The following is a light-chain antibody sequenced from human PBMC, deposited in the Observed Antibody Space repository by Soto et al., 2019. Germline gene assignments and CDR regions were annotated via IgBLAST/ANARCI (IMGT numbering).Light chain of an antibody. V-gene: IGKV3-20*01. CDR3: QQFSSYPLT. Sequence: VLTQSPATLSLSPGDGATLSCRASQSVDSNLAWYQQKPGQTPRLLIYGASTRPTGIPARFSGSGSGTEFTLTISRLEPEDFAVYYCQQFSSYPLTFGGGTKVDIK. J-gene: IGKJ4*01. CDR2: GAS. CDR1: QSVDSN.